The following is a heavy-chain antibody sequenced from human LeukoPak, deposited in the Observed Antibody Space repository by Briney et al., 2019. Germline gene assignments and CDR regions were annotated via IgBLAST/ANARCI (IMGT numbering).Heavy chain of an antibody. CDR3: ARLDTAILYYFDY. CDR2: ISGSGSNT. V-gene: IGHV3-23*01. CDR1: GFTFSSYG. D-gene: IGHD5-18*01. J-gene: IGHJ4*02. Sequence: GGSLRLSCAASGFTFSSYGMSWVRQAPGKGLEWVSTISGSGSNTYYADSVKGRFTISRDNSKNTLYLQMNSLRAEDTAVYYCARLDTAILYYFDYWGQGTLVTVSS.